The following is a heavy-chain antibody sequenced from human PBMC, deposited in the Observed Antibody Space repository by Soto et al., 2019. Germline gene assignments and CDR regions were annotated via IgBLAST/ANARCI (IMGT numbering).Heavy chain of an antibody. CDR1: GFTFSSYA. D-gene: IGHD1-26*01. J-gene: IGHJ4*02. CDR3: AKDLNSGSYYDDLYFDY. Sequence: EVQLLESGGGLVQPGGSLRLSCAASGFTFSSYAMSWVRQAPGKGLEWVSAISGSGGSTYYADSVKGRFTISRDNSKNTLYLQMNSLRAEDTAVYYCAKDLNSGSYYDDLYFDYWGQGTLVTVSS. V-gene: IGHV3-23*01. CDR2: ISGSGGST.